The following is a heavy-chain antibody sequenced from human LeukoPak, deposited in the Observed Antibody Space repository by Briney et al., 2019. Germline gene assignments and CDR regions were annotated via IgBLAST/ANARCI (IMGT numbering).Heavy chain of an antibody. V-gene: IGHV3-48*02. CDR2: MNSDGSHI. CDR1: GFTFTDYS. J-gene: IGHJ4*02. Sequence: GGSLRLSCAASGFTFTDYSMNWVRQAPGKGLEWVSSMNSDGSHIYHAGSVEGRFTISRDNARNSLYLQMNGLRDEDTAVYYCAGGSFGVFDYWGQGTLVTVSS. CDR3: AGGSFGVFDY. D-gene: IGHD3-10*01.